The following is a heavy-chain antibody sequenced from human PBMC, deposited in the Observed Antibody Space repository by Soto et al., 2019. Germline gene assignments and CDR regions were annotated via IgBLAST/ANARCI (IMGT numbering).Heavy chain of an antibody. J-gene: IGHJ3*02. CDR2: INPYNANT. V-gene: IGHV1-18*04. CDR3: ARDRVAGIWGDAFDI. Sequence: SVKVSCKNSCYTFTNHGINWVRQAPVQGLEWMGWINPYNANTNYAQKLQGRVTMTTDTSTSTAYMDLRSLTSDDTAVYYCARDRVAGIWGDAFDIWGQGTMVTV. CDR1: CYTFTNHG. D-gene: IGHD3-16*01.